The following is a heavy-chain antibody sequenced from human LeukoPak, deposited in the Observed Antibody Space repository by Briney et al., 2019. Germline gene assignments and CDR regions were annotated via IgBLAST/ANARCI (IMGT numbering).Heavy chain of an antibody. D-gene: IGHD3-10*01. Sequence: GGSLRLSCAASGFTFSTDVMGWVRQAPGKGLECVSAISGSGGNTYYADSVKGRFTISRDNSKNMLYLQMNSLRAEDTAVYYRAKVSGRIQIWPQPFGDGMDVWGQGTTVIVSS. V-gene: IGHV3-23*01. CDR2: ISGSGGNT. CDR3: AKVSGRIQIWPQPFGDGMDV. CDR1: GFTFSTDV. J-gene: IGHJ6*02.